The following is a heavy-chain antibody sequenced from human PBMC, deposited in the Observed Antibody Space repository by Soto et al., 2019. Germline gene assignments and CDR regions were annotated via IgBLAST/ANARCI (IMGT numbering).Heavy chain of an antibody. V-gene: IGHV1-18*01. CDR1: GFSFTDYG. Sequence: ASVKVSCKASGFSFTDYGFNWVRQAPGQGLEWMGWISAHNGITNYAQKLQGRITLTTDTSTTTAYMELRSLRSDDTAVYYCATTLGNRPESFYNWGQGTLVTVSS. CDR3: ATTLGNRPESFYN. D-gene: IGHD4-4*01. J-gene: IGHJ4*02. CDR2: ISAHNGIT.